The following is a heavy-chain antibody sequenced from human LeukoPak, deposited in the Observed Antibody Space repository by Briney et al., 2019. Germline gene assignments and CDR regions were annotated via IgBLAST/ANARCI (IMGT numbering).Heavy chain of an antibody. Sequence: KSGGSLRLSCEASGITFSDAWMSWVRQAPGKGLEWVGRIKSKTEGETTDYAGPVKGRFTISRDDSKNTLYLQMNSLKTEDTAVYYCTHPGEGSYGDYWGQGTLVTVSS. CDR3: THPGEGSYGDY. J-gene: IGHJ4*02. CDR1: GITFSDAW. CDR2: IKSKTEGETT. D-gene: IGHD1-26*01. V-gene: IGHV3-15*01.